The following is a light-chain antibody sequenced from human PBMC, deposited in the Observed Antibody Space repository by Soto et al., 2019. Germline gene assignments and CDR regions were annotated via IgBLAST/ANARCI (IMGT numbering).Light chain of an antibody. CDR1: TSDIANYNL. J-gene: IGLJ2*01. Sequence: QSALTQPASVSGSPGQSITISCTGTTSDIANYNLVSWYQKHPGKVPKLIIHEDNKRPSGISDRFSGSKSGNTASLTISALQAEDEADYYWCSDEGGPTLRVLFGGGTKVTVL. CDR3: CSDEGGPTLRVL. V-gene: IGLV2-23*02. CDR2: EDN.